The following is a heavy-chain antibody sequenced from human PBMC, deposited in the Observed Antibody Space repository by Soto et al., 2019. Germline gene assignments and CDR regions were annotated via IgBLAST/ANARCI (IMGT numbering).Heavy chain of an antibody. CDR3: ARAPPKGLPGYYYYMDV. V-gene: IGHV4-59*01. J-gene: IGHJ6*03. CDR1: GGSISSYY. Sequence: SETLSLTCTVSGGSISSYYWSWIRQPPGKGLEWIGYIYYSGSTNYNPSLKSRVTISVDTSKNQFSLKLSSVTAADTAVYYCARAPPKGLPGYYYYMDVWGKGTTVTVSS. D-gene: IGHD2-15*01. CDR2: IYYSGST.